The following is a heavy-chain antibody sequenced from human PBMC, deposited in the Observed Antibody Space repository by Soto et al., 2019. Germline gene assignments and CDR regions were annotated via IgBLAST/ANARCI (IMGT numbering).Heavy chain of an antibody. CDR2: ISYDGSNK. CDR1: GFTFSSYG. J-gene: IGHJ6*02. Sequence: PGGSLRLSCAASGFTFSSYGMHWVRQAPGKGLEWVAVISYDGSNKYYADSVKGRFTISRDNSKNTLYLQMNSLRAEDTAVYYCAKDLRPPHDILTADYGMDVWGQGTTVTVSS. CDR3: AKDLRPPHDILTADYGMDV. D-gene: IGHD3-9*01. V-gene: IGHV3-30*18.